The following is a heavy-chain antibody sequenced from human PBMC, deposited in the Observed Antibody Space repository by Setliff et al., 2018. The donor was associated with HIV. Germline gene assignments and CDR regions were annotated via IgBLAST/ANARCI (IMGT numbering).Heavy chain of an antibody. CDR1: GGSFSGYY. V-gene: IGHV4-34*01. CDR2: ISHGGST. CDR3: ARHRNLDRRGEAFDI. Sequence: SETLSLTCAAYGGSFSGYYWSWIRQPPGKGLEWIGEISHGGSTNYNPSLKSRVTISVDTSKNQFSLKLSSVTAADTAVYYCARHRNLDRRGEAFDIWGQGTMVTVSS. D-gene: IGHD3-10*01. J-gene: IGHJ3*02.